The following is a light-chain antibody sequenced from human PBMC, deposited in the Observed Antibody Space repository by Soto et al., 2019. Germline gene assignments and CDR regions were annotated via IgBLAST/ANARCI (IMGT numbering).Light chain of an antibody. V-gene: IGLV2-8*01. J-gene: IGLJ1*01. CDR3: SSYAGTNNHHA. CDR1: GRDVGFYNY. CDR2: EVT. Sequence: QSALTQPPSASGSPGESVTISCTGSGRDVGFYNYVSWYQKHPGKVPKLIIYEVTKRPSEVPDRFSGSKSGNTASLTVSGLQAEDEADYYCSSYAGTNNHHAFGTGTKLTVL.